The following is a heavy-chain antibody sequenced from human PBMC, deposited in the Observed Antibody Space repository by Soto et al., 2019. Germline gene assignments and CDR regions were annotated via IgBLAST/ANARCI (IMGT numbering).Heavy chain of an antibody. CDR3: ATLQYEILTTSEGRPIYFYYAMDV. CDR1: GITFNTAW. CDR2: IRSKRDGGTA. V-gene: IGHV3-15*01. J-gene: IGHJ6*02. D-gene: IGHD3-9*01. Sequence: EAQLVESGGGLVKPGGSVRLSCSASGITFNTAWLTWVRQAPGKGLEWVGRIRSKRDGGTAEYAAPVKGRFIIARDDSKNRMYLQMNSLKIEDAAVYYCATLQYEILTTSEGRPIYFYYAMDVWGQGTTVTVSS.